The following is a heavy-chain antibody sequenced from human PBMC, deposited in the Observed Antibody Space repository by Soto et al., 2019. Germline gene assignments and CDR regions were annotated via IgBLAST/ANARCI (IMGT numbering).Heavy chain of an antibody. Sequence: GGSLRFSCAASGFIFNTYGIHWVRQAPGKGLEWVAVISTDGSNTFYGDSVKGRFTISRDNSKDTLYLQMSSLRPDDTAVYYCCFVEIPTALPLWGQGTLVTVSS. CDR1: GFIFNTYG. V-gene: IGHV3-30*03. CDR2: ISTDGSNT. J-gene: IGHJ4*02. CDR3: CFVEIPTALPL. D-gene: IGHD2-2*01.